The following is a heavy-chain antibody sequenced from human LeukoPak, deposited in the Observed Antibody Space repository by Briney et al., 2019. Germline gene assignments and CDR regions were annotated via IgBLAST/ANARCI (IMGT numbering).Heavy chain of an antibody. J-gene: IGHJ6*03. V-gene: IGHV4-38-2*01. D-gene: IGHD3-3*01. CDR2: IYHSGST. CDR3: ASSSRHYDFWSGYLQRYMDV. CDR1: GGSFSGYY. Sequence: SETLSLTCAVYGGSFSGYYRGWIRQPPGKGLEWIGSIYHSGSTYYNPSLKSRVTISVDTSKNQFSLKLSSVTAADTAVYYCASSSRHYDFWSGYLQRYMDVWGKGTTVTVSS.